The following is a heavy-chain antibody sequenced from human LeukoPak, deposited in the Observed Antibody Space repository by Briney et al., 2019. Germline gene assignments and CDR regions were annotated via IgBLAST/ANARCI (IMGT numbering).Heavy chain of an antibody. J-gene: IGHJ3*02. Sequence: GESLKSSIKGSGYSFTTFWSDWVRQMPEKGLEWMGIIYPGDSDTRYSPSFQGQVTISADKSISTVYRQWSSLKASDTAVYYCARHGTRDYGEYARAFHIWGHRNIVPVSS. D-gene: IGHD4-17*01. CDR1: GYSFTTFW. CDR2: IYPGDSDT. V-gene: IGHV5-51*01. CDR3: ARHGTRDYGEYARAFHI.